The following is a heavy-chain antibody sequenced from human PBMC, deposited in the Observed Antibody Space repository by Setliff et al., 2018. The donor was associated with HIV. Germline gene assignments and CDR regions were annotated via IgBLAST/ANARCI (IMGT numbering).Heavy chain of an antibody. CDR1: GGSISSSNYY. J-gene: IGHJ6*03. Sequence: PSETLSLTCTVSGGSISSSNYYWGWIRQPPGKGLEWIGSIYYSGSTNYNPSLKSRVTISVDTSKNQFSLKLRSVTAADTAVYYCARARLLGGYYYYTDVWGKGTTVTVS. CDR3: ARARLLGGYYYYTDV. D-gene: IGHD7-27*01. CDR2: IYYSGST. V-gene: IGHV4-39*07.